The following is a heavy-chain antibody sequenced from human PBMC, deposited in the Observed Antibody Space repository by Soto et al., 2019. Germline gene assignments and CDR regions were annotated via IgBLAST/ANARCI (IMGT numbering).Heavy chain of an antibody. CDR2: ISGSGTSR. CDR3: AKELLGLGESLERYFDY. J-gene: IGHJ4*02. Sequence: LRLSCAASGFTFSTYAMSWVRQAPGKGLEWVSAISGSGTSRYYADSVKGRFTISRDNSKNTLFLQLNSLRVEDTAIYYCAKELLGLGESLERYFDYWGQGTLVTVSS. CDR1: GFTFSTYA. D-gene: IGHD3-10*01. V-gene: IGHV3-23*01.